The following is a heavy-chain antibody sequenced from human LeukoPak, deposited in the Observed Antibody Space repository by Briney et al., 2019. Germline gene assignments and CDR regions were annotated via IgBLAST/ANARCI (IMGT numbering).Heavy chain of an antibody. CDR2: ISAYNGNT. V-gene: IGHV1-18*01. CDR1: GYTFTSYG. CDR3: ARDAPLTMVRGLAI. D-gene: IGHD3-10*01. Sequence: ASVKVSCKASGYTFTSYGISWVRQAPGQGLEWMGWISAYNGNTNYAQKLQGRVTMTTDTSTSTAYMELRSLRSDDTAVYYCARDAPLTMVRGLAIWGQGTLVAVSS. J-gene: IGHJ4*02.